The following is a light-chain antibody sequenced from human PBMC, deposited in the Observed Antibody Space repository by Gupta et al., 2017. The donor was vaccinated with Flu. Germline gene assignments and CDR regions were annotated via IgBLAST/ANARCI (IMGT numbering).Light chain of an antibody. Sequence: DIQLTQSPSSVSASVGDRVTITCRASQDINRWLVWYQQKPGKVPKLLIVASSTLHSGVSSRFSGSGFGTDFTLTISSLQPEDFATYGCQHTHNFPDTFGHGTPLDNK. CDR1: QDINRW. CDR2: ASS. CDR3: QHTHNFPDT. J-gene: IGKJ5*01. V-gene: IGKV1-12*01.